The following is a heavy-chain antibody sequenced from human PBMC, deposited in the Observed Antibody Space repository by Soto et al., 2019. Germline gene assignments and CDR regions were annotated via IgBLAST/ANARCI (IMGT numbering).Heavy chain of an antibody. CDR1: GFTFTSSA. V-gene: IGHV1-58*02. J-gene: IGHJ3*02. CDR3: AAPLIVGATQEVAFDI. Sequence: ASVKVSCKASGFTFTSSAMQWVRQARGQRLEWIGWIVVGSGNTNYAQKFQERVTITRDMSTSTAYMELSSLRSEDTAVYYCAAPLIVGATQEVAFDIWGQGTMVTVSS. D-gene: IGHD1-26*01. CDR2: IVVGSGNT.